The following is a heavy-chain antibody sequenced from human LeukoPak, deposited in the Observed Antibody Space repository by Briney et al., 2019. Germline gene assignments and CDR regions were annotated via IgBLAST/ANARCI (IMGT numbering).Heavy chain of an antibody. V-gene: IGHV3-30*02. CDR2: IRNDGSNK. Sequence: GGSLRLSCAASGFTFSSYGMHWVRQAPGKGLEWVAYIRNDGSNKYYADSVKGRFTISRDNSKNTLYLQMNSLRTEDTAVYYCAKDLRWAGDYWGQGTLVTVSS. D-gene: IGHD4-23*01. J-gene: IGHJ4*02. CDR3: AKDLRWAGDY. CDR1: GFTFSSYG.